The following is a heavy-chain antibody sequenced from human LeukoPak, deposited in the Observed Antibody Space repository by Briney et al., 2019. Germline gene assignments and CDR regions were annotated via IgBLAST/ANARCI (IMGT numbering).Heavy chain of an antibody. J-gene: IGHJ4*02. V-gene: IGHV1-3*01. CDR2: INAGNNYT. D-gene: IGHD5-12*01. CDR1: GYTFTSNA. CDR3: ARGADSGYDYNFDY. Sequence: GASVKVSCKAIGYTFTSNAMHWVRQAPGQRLEWMGWINAGNNYTKYSQMFQGRLTITKDTSASTAYMDLSSLRSEDTGVYYCARGADSGYDYNFDYWGQGTLVTVSS.